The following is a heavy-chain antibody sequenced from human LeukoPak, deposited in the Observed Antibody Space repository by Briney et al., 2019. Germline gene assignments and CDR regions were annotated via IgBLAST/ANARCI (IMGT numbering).Heavy chain of an antibody. J-gene: IGHJ4*02. CDR3: ARGASYYENYFDY. CDR1: GFTFSSYG. V-gene: IGHV3-33*01. Sequence: PGGSLRLSCAASGFTFSSYGMHWVRQAPGKGLEWVAVIWYDGSNKYYADSVKGRFTISRDNSKNTLYLQMNSLRAEDTAVYYCARGASYYENYFDYWGQGTLVIVSS. CDR2: IWYDGSNK. D-gene: IGHD1-26*01.